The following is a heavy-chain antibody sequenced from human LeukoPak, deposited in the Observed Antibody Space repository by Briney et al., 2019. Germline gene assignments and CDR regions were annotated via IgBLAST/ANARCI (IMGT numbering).Heavy chain of an antibody. CDR2: IYYNGRA. CDR3: ASDYGSGSYRFDY. Sequence: PSETLSLTCAVSGASVSSSTYSWSCIRQPPGKGLEWIAYIYYNGRATYNPSLKSRVTISLDTSKNQFSLKLSSVTDADTAVYYCASDYGSGSYRFDYWGQGTLATVSS. J-gene: IGHJ4*02. D-gene: IGHD3-10*01. CDR1: GASVSSSTYS. V-gene: IGHV4-61*01.